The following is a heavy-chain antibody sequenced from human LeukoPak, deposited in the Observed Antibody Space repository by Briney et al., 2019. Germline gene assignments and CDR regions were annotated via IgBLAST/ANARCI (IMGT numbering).Heavy chain of an antibody. V-gene: IGHV1-69*05. CDR1: GGTFSSYA. CDR3: ARGPIVVDHFDY. J-gene: IGHJ4*02. D-gene: IGHD3-22*01. CDR2: IIPIFGTA. Sequence: SVKVSCKASGGTFSSYAISWVRQAPGQGLEWMGGIIPIFGTANYAQKFQGRVTMTRNTSISTAYMELSSLRSEDTAVYYCARGPIVVDHFDYWGQGTLVTVSS.